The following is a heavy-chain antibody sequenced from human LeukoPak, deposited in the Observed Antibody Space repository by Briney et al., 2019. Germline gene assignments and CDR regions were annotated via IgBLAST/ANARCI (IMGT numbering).Heavy chain of an antibody. J-gene: IGHJ6*04. Sequence: GGSLRLSCAASGFTFSSYAMHWVRQAPGKGLEWVAVISYDGSNKYYADSVKGRLTISRDNSKNTLYLQMNSLRAEDTAVYYCASGYCSSTSCYPYYYGMDVWGKGTTVTVSP. CDR3: ASGYCSSTSCYPYYYGMDV. CDR1: GFTFSSYA. V-gene: IGHV3-30*04. D-gene: IGHD2-2*03. CDR2: ISYDGSNK.